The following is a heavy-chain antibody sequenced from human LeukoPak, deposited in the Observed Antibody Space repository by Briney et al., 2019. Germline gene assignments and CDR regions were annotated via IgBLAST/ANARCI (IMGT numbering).Heavy chain of an antibody. V-gene: IGHV1-69*02. J-gene: IGHJ3*02. CDR2: IIPILGIA. Sequence: SVKVSCKASGGTFSSYTISWVRQAPGQGLEWMGRIIPILGIANYAQKFQGRVTITADKSTSTAYMELRSLRSEDTAVYYCADGYSSGQDAFDIWGQGTMVTVSS. CDR1: GGTFSSYT. D-gene: IGHD6-19*01. CDR3: ADGYSSGQDAFDI.